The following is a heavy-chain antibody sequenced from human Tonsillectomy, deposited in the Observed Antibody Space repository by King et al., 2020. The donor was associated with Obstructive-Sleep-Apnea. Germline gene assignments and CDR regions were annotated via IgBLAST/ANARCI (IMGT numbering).Heavy chain of an antibody. Sequence: VQLVESGGGLVQPGGSLRLSCAASGFTFSSYAMSWVRQAPGKGLEGVSGISGSGGCTYYADSVMGRFTISRDNSKKTQYLQMNSLMAVDTAVYYCAKDGPRRGSGSNNRYYFDYWGQGTLVTVSS. CDR1: GFTFSSYA. D-gene: IGHD3-10*01. CDR3: AKDGPRRGSGSNNRYYFDY. V-gene: IGHV3-23*04. CDR2: ISGSGGCT. J-gene: IGHJ4*02.